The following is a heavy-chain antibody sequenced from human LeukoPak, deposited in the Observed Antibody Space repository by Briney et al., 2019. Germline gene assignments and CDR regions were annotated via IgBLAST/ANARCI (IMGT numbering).Heavy chain of an antibody. CDR3: ARDGDSGSSTLGYFQH. J-gene: IGHJ1*01. CDR2: ISSSSSYI. V-gene: IGHV3-21*04. D-gene: IGHD1-26*01. CDR1: GFTFSSYS. Sequence: GGSLRLSCAASGFTFSSYSMNWVRQAPGKGLEWVSSISSSSSYIYYADSVKGRFTISRDNAKNTLYLQMNSLRAEDTAVYYCARDGDSGSSTLGYFQHWGQGTLVTVSS.